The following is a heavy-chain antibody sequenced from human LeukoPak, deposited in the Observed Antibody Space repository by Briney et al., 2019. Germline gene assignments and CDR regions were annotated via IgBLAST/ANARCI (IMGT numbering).Heavy chain of an antibody. CDR3: AKDGGPRFGHFRVVKGFDP. J-gene: IGHJ5*02. V-gene: IGHV3-30*02. D-gene: IGHD3-3*01. Sequence: PGGSLRLSCAASGFTFSSYGMHWVRQAPGKGLEWVAFIRYDGSNKYYADSVKGRFTISRDNSKNTLYLQMNSLRAEDTAVYYCAKDGGPRFGHFRVVKGFDPWGQGTLVTVSS. CDR2: IRYDGSNK. CDR1: GFTFSSYG.